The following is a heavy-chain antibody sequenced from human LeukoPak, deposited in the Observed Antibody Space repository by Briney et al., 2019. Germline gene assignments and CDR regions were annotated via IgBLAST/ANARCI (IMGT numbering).Heavy chain of an antibody. D-gene: IGHD5-18*01. Sequence: ASVKVSCKASGYTFTSYGISWVQQAPGQGLEWMGWINAGNGNTKYSQKFQGRVTITRDTSASTAYMELSSLRSEDTAVYYCARTVYSYGSPRFDYWGQGTLVTVSS. J-gene: IGHJ4*02. V-gene: IGHV1-3*01. CDR2: INAGNGNT. CDR1: GYTFTSYG. CDR3: ARTVYSYGSPRFDY.